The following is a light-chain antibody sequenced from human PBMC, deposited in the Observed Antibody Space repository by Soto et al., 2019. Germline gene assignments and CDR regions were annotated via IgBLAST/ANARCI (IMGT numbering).Light chain of an antibody. Sequence: EIVMPQSPATLSVSPGERATLSCRASQSVSSNLAWYQQKPGQAPRLLIYGASTRATGIPARFSGSVSGTEFALTISSLQSEDFAVYYCRQYNNWPRTFGQGTKVDIK. J-gene: IGKJ1*01. V-gene: IGKV3D-15*01. CDR1: QSVSSN. CDR3: RQYNNWPRT. CDR2: GAS.